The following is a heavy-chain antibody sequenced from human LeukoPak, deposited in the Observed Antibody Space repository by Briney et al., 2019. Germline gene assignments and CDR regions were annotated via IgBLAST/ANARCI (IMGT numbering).Heavy chain of an antibody. CDR1: GGSFSGYY. CDR2: INHSGST. Sequence: KPSETLSLTCAVYGGSFSGYYWSWIRQPPGKGLEWIGEINHSGSTNYNPSLKSRVTISVDTSKNQFSPKLSSVTAADTAVYYCARVVGRFVDYWGQGTLVTVSS. J-gene: IGHJ4*02. CDR3: ARVVGRFVDY. V-gene: IGHV4-34*01. D-gene: IGHD1-26*01.